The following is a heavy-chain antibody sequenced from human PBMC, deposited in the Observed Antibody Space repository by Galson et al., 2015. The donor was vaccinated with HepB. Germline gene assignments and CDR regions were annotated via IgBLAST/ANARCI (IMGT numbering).Heavy chain of an antibody. J-gene: IGHJ6*02. CDR2: IKSKTDGGTT. V-gene: IGHV3-15*01. Sequence: SLRLSCAASGFTFSNAWMSWVRQAPGKGLEWVGRIKSKTDGGTTDYAAPVKARFTISRDDSKNTPYLQMNSLKTEDTAVYYCTTDASSAYYYGYYHGMDVCGQGTTVTVSS. CDR3: TTDASSAYYYGYYHGMDV. CDR1: GFTFSNAW. D-gene: IGHD3-22*01.